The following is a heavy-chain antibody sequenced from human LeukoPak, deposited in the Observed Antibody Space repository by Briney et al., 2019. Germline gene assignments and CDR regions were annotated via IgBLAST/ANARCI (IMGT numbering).Heavy chain of an antibody. J-gene: IGHJ4*02. V-gene: IGHV4-39*02. D-gene: IGHD1-26*01. CDR3: ARDRVGATDYFDY. CDR1: GGSISSSTYY. CDR2: FFYSGNT. Sequence: SETLSLTCTVSGGSISSSTYYWVWLRQPPGTGLEWIGSFFYSGNTYYNPSLRRRVTISVDSSKSQFSLRLTFVTAADTAVYYCARDRVGATDYFDYWGQGTLVTVSS.